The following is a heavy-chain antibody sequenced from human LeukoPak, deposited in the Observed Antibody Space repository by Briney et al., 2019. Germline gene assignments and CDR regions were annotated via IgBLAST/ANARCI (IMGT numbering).Heavy chain of an antibody. V-gene: IGHV4-59*01. CDR2: ICHSGST. D-gene: IGHD6-6*01. CDR1: GGSITTYY. J-gene: IGHJ4*02. Sequence: SETLSLTCTVSGGSITTYYWSWIRQSPGGGLEWIGYICHSGSTNYNPSLKSRVTMSVDMSNNQFSLGLSSVTAADTGVYYCARALEYSSSCFDYWGQGTLVTVSS. CDR3: ARALEYSSSCFDY.